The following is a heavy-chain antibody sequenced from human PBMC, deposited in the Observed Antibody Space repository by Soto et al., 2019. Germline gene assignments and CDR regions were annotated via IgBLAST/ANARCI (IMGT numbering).Heavy chain of an antibody. D-gene: IGHD3-3*01. CDR1: GFTFSSYA. CDR3: ARDGPYDFEPVDY. CDR2: ISGGGSTT. V-gene: IGHV3-23*01. J-gene: IGHJ4*02. Sequence: HPGGSLRLSCEASGFTFSSYAMSWVRQAPGKGLEWVSGISGGGSTTYYADSVKGRFTISRDNAKNSLYLQMNSLRAEDTAVYYCARDGPYDFEPVDYWGQGTLVTVSS.